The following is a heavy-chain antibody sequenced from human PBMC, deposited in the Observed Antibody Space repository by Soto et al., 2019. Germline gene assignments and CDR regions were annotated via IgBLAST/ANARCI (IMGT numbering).Heavy chain of an antibody. CDR2: VSANGQGI. D-gene: IGHD3-10*01. Sequence: EVHLLESGGGLVQPGGSLRLSCAASGFTFSSSAISWVRQAPGKGLEWVSAVSANGQGIYYADSVRGRFTISRDNSKNTVFLHMDSLSAEDTAIYYCAKDRTMARGIRAFDIWGQGTMVNIS. J-gene: IGHJ3*02. CDR3: AKDRTMARGIRAFDI. CDR1: GFTFSSSA. V-gene: IGHV3-23*01.